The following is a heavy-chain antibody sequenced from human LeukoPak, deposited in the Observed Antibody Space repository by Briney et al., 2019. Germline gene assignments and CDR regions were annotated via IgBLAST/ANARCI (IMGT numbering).Heavy chain of an antibody. CDR1: GYSISSGYY. CDR3: ARDTDYYDSSGLRRGVGYNWFDP. CDR2: IYHSGST. Sequence: SETLSLTCTVSGYSISSGYYWGWIRQPPGKGLEWIGSIYHSGSTYCNPSLKSRVTISVDTSKNQFSLKLSSVTAADTAVYYCARDTDYYDSSGLRRGVGYNWFDPWGQGTLVTVSS. V-gene: IGHV4-38-2*02. D-gene: IGHD3-22*01. J-gene: IGHJ5*02.